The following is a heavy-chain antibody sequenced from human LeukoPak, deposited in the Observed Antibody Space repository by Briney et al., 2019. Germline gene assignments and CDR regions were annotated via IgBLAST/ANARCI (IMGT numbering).Heavy chain of an antibody. D-gene: IGHD5-18*01. CDR1: GFTFNNYG. V-gene: IGHV3-21*01. CDR2: INGSGGDT. CDR3: ARGKQLWLLHYYYYMDV. Sequence: GGTLRLSCVASGFTFNNYGMIWLRQAPGKGLEWVSGINGSGGDTYYADSVKGRLTISRDNAKNSLDLQMNSLRAEDTAVFYFARGKQLWLLHYYYYMDVWGKGTTVTISS. J-gene: IGHJ6*03.